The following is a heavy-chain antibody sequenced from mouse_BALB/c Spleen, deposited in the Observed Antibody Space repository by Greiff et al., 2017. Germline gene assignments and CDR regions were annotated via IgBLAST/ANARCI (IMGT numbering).Heavy chain of an antibody. Sequence: EVHLVESGGGLVQPGGSRKLSCAASGFTFSSFGMHWVRQAPEKGLEWVAYISSGSSTIYYADTVKGRFTISRDNPKNTLFLQMTSLRSEDTAMYYCARGDYYGSSPWFAYWGQGTLVTVSA. V-gene: IGHV5-17*02. CDR3: ARGDYYGSSPWFAY. J-gene: IGHJ3*01. CDR2: ISSGSSTI. CDR1: GFTFSSFG. D-gene: IGHD1-1*01.